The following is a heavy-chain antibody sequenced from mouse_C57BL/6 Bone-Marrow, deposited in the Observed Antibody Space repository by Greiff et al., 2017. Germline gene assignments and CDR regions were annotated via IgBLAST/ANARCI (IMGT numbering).Heavy chain of an antibody. V-gene: IGHV5-4*01. CDR1: GFTFSSYA. CDR2: ISDGGSYT. CDR3: ARDGWWYFDV. D-gene: IGHD2-3*01. Sequence: EVQRVESGGGLVKPGGSLTLSCAASGFTFSSYAMSWVRQTPEKRLEWVATISDGGSYTYYPDNVKGRFTISRDNAKNNLYLQMSHLKSEDTAMYYCARDGWWYFDVWGTGTTVTVSA. J-gene: IGHJ1*03.